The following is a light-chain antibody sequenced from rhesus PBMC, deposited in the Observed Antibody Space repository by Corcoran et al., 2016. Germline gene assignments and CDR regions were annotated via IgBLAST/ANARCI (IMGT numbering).Light chain of an antibody. J-gene: IGKJ4*01. Sequence: QVILTQSPATLSLSPGERATLSCRASQSVSSYLAWYQQKPGQAPRLLNYGASSRATGIPDRFRGSWAGTEFTLTLSSLEPEDFAVYYCQKYSSSPLTFGGGTKVEIK. CDR1: QSVSSY. V-gene: IGKV3-53*01. CDR2: GAS. CDR3: QKYSSSPLT.